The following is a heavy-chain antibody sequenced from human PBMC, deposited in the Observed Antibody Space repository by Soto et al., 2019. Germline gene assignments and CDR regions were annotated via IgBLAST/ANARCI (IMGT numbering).Heavy chain of an antibody. Sequence: QVQLVQSGAEVKKPGASVKVSCKASGYTFTSYHITWVRQAPGQGLEWTGWISAYNGNTNYAQGPQGRLTIPTDTTTSTASLEPRSLRSDDTAVYYCARDSPPPREWCQGALVTVSS. J-gene: IGHJ4*02. CDR1: GYTFTSYH. CDR2: ISAYNGNT. CDR3: ARDSPPPRE. V-gene: IGHV1-18*01.